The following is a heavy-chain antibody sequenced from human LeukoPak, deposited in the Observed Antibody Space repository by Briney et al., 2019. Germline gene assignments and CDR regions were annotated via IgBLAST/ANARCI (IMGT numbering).Heavy chain of an antibody. Sequence: SETLSLTCTVSGGSISSYYWSWIRQPAGKGLEWIGRIYTSGSTNYNPSLKSRVTMSVDTSKNQLSLKLSSVTAADTAVYYCAGSSSSGWYQFVYSWFDPWGQGTLVTVSS. CDR2: IYTSGST. J-gene: IGHJ5*02. CDR1: GGSISSYY. V-gene: IGHV4-4*07. CDR3: AGSSSSGWYQFVYSWFDP. D-gene: IGHD6-19*01.